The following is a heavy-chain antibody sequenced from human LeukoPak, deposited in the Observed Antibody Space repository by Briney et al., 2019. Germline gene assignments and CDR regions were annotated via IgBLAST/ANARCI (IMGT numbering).Heavy chain of an antibody. CDR3: TKDFDAATGY. CDR1: GFTFSAYW. V-gene: IGHV3-74*01. CDR2: ISPDGSST. D-gene: IGHD3-9*01. J-gene: IGHJ4*02. Sequence: PGGSLRLSCGASGFTFSAYWMHWVRHAPGNGLVWVSRISPDGSSTGYADSVRGRFTISRDNAKNTLYLQMNSLRAEDTAVYYCTKDFDAATGYWGQGTLVTVSS.